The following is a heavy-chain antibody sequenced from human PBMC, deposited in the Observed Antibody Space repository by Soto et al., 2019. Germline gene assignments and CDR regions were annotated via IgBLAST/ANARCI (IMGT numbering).Heavy chain of an antibody. CDR3: AKVLKAVAGTYDY. CDR1: GFTFSIYA. J-gene: IGHJ4*02. V-gene: IGHV3-23*01. D-gene: IGHD6-19*01. CDR2: ISGSGDYT. Sequence: EVQLLESGGGLVQPGGSLRLSCAASGFTFSIYAMSWVRQAPGKGLEWVSAISGSGDYTYYADSVKGRFAISRDNSKNTLYLQMNSLRAEATAVYYCAKVLKAVAGTYDYWGQGTRVSVSS.